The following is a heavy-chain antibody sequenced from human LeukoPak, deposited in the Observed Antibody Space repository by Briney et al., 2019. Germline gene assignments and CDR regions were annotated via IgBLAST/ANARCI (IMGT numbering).Heavy chain of an antibody. J-gene: IGHJ6*03. Sequence: SETLSLTCTVSGGSIGATNYYWGWLRQPPGKGLEWIGSIYYSETTYDNPSLESRVTISIETSKNQFSLKLSSVTAADTAVYYCARQRADYFYYYVDVWGKGTTVTVS. CDR3: ARQRADYFYYYVDV. V-gene: IGHV4-39*01. D-gene: IGHD3-9*01. CDR1: GGSIGATNYY. CDR2: IYYSETT.